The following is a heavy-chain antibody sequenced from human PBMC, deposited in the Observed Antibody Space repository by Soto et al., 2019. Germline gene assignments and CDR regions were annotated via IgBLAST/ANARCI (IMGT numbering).Heavy chain of an antibody. Sequence: QVHLVESGGGLVKPGGSLRLSCEASGFTFNNYYMSWIRQAPGKGLEWISYINNNGHTIYYAASVKGRFTISRDSARSSLFLQMDNLRAEDTAIYFCVRGRTKADYWGQGTLVTVSS. V-gene: IGHV3-11*01. J-gene: IGHJ4*02. CDR1: GFTFNNYY. CDR3: VRGRTKADY. D-gene: IGHD2-8*01. CDR2: INNNGHTI.